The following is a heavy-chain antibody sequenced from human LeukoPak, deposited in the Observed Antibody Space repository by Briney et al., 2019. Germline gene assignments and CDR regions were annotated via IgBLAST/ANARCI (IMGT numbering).Heavy chain of an antibody. D-gene: IGHD6-13*01. J-gene: IGHJ3*02. V-gene: IGHV4-4*02. CDR2: IYYTGNT. CDR3: ARHSAHSSTNDAFDI. Sequence: PSGTLSLTCAVSGGSISSGNWWSWVRQPPGKGLEWIGEIYYTGNTNYNPSLKSRVTISVDTSKNQFSLKLSSVTAADTAVYYCARHSAHSSTNDAFDIWGQGTMVTVSS. CDR1: GGSISSGNW.